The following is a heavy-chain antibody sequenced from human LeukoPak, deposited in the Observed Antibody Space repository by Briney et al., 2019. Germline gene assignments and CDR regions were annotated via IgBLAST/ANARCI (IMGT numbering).Heavy chain of an antibody. CDR1: GFTFSSYG. CDR2: ISYDGSNK. J-gene: IGHJ4*02. Sequence: GGSLRLSCAASGFTFSSYGMHWVRQAPGEGLEWVAVISYDGSNKFYADSVKGRFTISRDNSKNTPYLQMNSLRAEDTAVYYCAKASVAVPYYFDFWGQGALVTVSS. CDR3: AKASVAVPYYFDF. D-gene: IGHD2-2*01. V-gene: IGHV3-30*18.